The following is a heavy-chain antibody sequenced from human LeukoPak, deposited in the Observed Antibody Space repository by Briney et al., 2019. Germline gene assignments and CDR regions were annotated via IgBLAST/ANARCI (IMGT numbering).Heavy chain of an antibody. CDR3: AKGKDYDYVWGSYKARGYYFDY. D-gene: IGHD3-16*01. V-gene: IGHV3-30*02. J-gene: IGHJ4*02. Sequence: PGGSLRLSCAASGFTFSSYGMHWVRQAPGKGLEWVAFIRYDGSNKYYAYSVKGRFTISRDNSKNTLYLQMNSLRAEDTAVYYCAKGKDYDYVWGSYKARGYYFDYWGQGTLVTVSS. CDR2: IRYDGSNK. CDR1: GFTFSSYG.